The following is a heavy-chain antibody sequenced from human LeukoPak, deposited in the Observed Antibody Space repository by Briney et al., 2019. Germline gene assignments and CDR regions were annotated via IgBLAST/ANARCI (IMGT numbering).Heavy chain of an antibody. Sequence: SETLSLTCTVSGYSISSGYCWGWVRQPPGKGLEWIGSICHSGSTYYNPSLKSRVTISVDTSKNQFSLKLSSVTAADTAVYYCARGHRGYSYGSQGYFDYWGQGTLVTVSS. CDR2: ICHSGST. D-gene: IGHD5-18*01. V-gene: IGHV4-38-2*02. CDR1: GYSISSGYC. CDR3: ARGHRGYSYGSQGYFDY. J-gene: IGHJ4*02.